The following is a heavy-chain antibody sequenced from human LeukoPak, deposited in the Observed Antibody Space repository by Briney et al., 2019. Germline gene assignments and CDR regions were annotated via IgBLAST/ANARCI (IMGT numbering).Heavy chain of an antibody. V-gene: IGHV4-59*08. CDR2: VSHSGFN. J-gene: IGHJ6*02. CDR1: GGSISKDY. Sequence: SGTLSLTCTVSGGSISKDYWSWIRQPPGKGLEWVGYVSHSGFNKSNGNITVYNPSLKSRVTISVDTSKNQFSLKLSSVTAADTAVYYCARHKSYGSGSYLWNGMDVWGQGTTVTVSS. D-gene: IGHD3-10*01. CDR3: ARHKSYGSGSYLWNGMDV.